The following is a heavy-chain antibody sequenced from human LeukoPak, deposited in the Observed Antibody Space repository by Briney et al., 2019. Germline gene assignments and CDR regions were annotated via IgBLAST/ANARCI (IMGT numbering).Heavy chain of an antibody. CDR2: ISGSGGST. D-gene: IGHD4-17*01. V-gene: IGHV3-23*01. Sequence: PGGSLRLSCAASGFTFSSYAMSWVRQAPGKGMGWVSAISGSGGSTYYADSVKGRFTISRDNSKNTLYLQMNSLRAEDTAVYYCAKACDYHSHYYFDYWGQGTLVTVSS. J-gene: IGHJ4*02. CDR1: GFTFSSYA. CDR3: AKACDYHSHYYFDY.